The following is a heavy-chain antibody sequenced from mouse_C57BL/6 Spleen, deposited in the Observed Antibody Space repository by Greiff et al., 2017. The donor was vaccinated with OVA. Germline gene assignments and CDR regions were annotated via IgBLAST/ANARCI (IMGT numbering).Heavy chain of an antibody. D-gene: IGHD2-4*01. Sequence: VKLQQPGAELVMPGASVKLSCKASGYTFTSYWMHWVKQRPGQGLEWIGEIDPSDSYTNYNQKFKGKSTLTVDKSSSTAYMQLSSLTSEDSAVYYCARGYYDYPYYYAMDYWGQGTSVTVSS. V-gene: IGHV1-69*01. J-gene: IGHJ4*01. CDR2: IDPSDSYT. CDR1: GYTFTSYW. CDR3: ARGYYDYPYYYAMDY.